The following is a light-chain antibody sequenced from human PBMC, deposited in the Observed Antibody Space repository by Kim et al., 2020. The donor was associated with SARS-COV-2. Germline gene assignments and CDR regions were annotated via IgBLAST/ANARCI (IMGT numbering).Light chain of an antibody. CDR3: QQYIRYSS. V-gene: IGKV1-5*03. J-gene: IGKJ2*03. CDR2: RAS. Sequence: SAFVGDKVTITCRASHSISDWLVRNQQKPGKAPKLLISRASNLQRGVPSRFRGDGSGEEFTLTITSLQPEDLATYYCQQYIRYSSFGQGTKVDIK. CDR1: HSISDW.